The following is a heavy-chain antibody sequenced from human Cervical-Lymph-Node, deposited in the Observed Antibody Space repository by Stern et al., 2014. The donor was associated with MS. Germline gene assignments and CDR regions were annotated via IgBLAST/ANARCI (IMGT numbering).Heavy chain of an antibody. CDR2: IIPNNGAT. J-gene: IGHJ5*01. CDR3: ARRRTMTGILDS. Sequence: QVQLVQSGAEVKKPGASVKVSCKASGYIFSDYYIHWVRQAPGHGLEWMGRIIPNNGATDYAQKFQARVTMTRDTSTGTAYMDLSGLTSDDTAMYYCARRRTMTGILDSWGQGSLVTVSS. V-gene: IGHV1-2*06. CDR1: GYIFSDYY. D-gene: IGHD3-9*01.